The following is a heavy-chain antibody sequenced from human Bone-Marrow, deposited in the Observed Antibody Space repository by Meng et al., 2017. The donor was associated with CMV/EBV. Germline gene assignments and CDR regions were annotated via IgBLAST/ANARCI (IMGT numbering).Heavy chain of an antibody. CDR3: ARASLYPSGCFES. J-gene: IGHJ4*02. CDR1: DGSFSGYY. V-gene: IGHV4-34*02. Sequence: QVQLQQWGAGLLKPSETLSHTCRVYDGSFSGYYWNWIRQSPGRGLEWFGEVNHRGSTTYNPSFKSRVTISVDTSKNQFSLKLNSVTAADTAIYYCARASLYPSGCFESWGQGTLVTVSS. CDR2: VNHRGST. D-gene: IGHD2-15*01.